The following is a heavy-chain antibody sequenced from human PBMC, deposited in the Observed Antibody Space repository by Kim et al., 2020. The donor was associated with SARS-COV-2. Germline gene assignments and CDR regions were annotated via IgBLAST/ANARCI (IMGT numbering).Heavy chain of an antibody. D-gene: IGHD4-17*01. V-gene: IGHV1-69*13. CDR3: ARLFGGLDYGDYPRPLSGYYGMDV. J-gene: IGHJ6*02. Sequence: SVKVSCKASGGTFSSYAISWVRQAPGQGLEWMGGIIPIFGTANYAQKFQGRVTITADESTSTAYMELSSLRSEDTAVYYCARLFGGLDYGDYPRPLSGYYGMDVWGQGTTVTVSS. CDR2: IIPIFGTA. CDR1: GGTFSSYA.